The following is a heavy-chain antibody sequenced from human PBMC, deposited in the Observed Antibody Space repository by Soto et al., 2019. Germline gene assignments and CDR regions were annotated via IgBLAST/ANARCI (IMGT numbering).Heavy chain of an antibody. CDR2: INPSGGST. J-gene: IGHJ4*02. CDR3: ARSLLAGTD. D-gene: IGHD1-26*01. CDR1: GYTFTNSY. V-gene: IGHV1-46*01. Sequence: QVQLVQSGAEVKKPGASVRVSCKASGYTFTNSYVHWVRQAPGQGLEWMGIINPSGGSTNYAQRFQGRVTVTSDSSTSTVYLELSSLRSEDTAVYYCARSLLAGTDWGQGTLVTVSS.